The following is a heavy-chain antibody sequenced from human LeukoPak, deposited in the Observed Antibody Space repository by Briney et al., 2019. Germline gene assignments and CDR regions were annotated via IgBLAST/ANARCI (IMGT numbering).Heavy chain of an antibody. Sequence: SVNVSCKPSGCSVIRSAVLWVRQARRQRREGIGWVIVCNGNTNYEQKFQERVTMTRDMSTGTAYMELSSLRSEDTAVYYCAAGNYYDSSGYYPYAFDIWGQGTMVTVSS. V-gene: IGHV1-58*01. J-gene: IGHJ3*02. CDR1: GCSVIRSA. D-gene: IGHD3-22*01. CDR3: AAGNYYDSSGYYPYAFDI. CDR2: VIVCNGNT.